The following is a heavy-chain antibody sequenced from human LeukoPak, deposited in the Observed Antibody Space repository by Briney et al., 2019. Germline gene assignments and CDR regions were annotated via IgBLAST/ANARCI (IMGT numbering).Heavy chain of an antibody. CDR1: GGSISSYY. V-gene: IGHV4-4*07. D-gene: IGHD2-2*01. Sequence: SETLSLTCTVSGGSISSYYWSWIRQPAGKGLEWIGRIYTSGSTNYNPSLKSRVTMSVDTSKNQFSLKLSSVTAADTAVYYCASRTHCSSTSCYGHYYYYYMDVWGKGTTVTISS. CDR2: IYTSGST. CDR3: ASRTHCSSTSCYGHYYYYYMDV. J-gene: IGHJ6*03.